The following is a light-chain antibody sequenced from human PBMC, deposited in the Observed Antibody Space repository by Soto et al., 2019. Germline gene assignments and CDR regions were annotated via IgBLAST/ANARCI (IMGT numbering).Light chain of an antibody. Sequence: TQSPSSLSASVGDRVTITCRASQSIGTYINWYQQKPGKAPNLLVYTASTLHGGVPSRFSGSGSGTDFTLTISSLQPEDFATYYCQQSYSDPTWTFGQGTKVDIK. CDR1: QSIGTY. CDR2: TAS. CDR3: QQSYSDPTWT. V-gene: IGKV1-39*01. J-gene: IGKJ1*01.